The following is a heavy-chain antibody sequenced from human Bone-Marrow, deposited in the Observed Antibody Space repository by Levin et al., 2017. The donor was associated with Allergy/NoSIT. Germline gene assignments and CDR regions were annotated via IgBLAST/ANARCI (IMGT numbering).Heavy chain of an antibody. J-gene: IGHJ6*02. D-gene: IGHD2-15*01. V-gene: IGHV3-30*18. Sequence: LSLTCAASGFTFSSYGMHWVRQAPGKGLEWVAVISYDGSNKYYADSVKGRFTISRDNSKNTLYLQMNSLRAEDTAVYYCAKDKGYCSGGSCYSGLYYYYDGMDVWGQGTTVTVSS. CDR3: AKDKGYCSGGSCYSGLYYYYDGMDV. CDR2: ISYDGSNK. CDR1: GFTFSSYG.